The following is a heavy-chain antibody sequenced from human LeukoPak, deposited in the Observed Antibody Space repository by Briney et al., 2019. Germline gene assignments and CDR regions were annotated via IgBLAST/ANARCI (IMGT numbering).Heavy chain of an antibody. J-gene: IGHJ4*02. CDR2: IYPGDSDT. V-gene: IGHV5-51*01. D-gene: IGHD3-22*01. CDR3: ARGSQNVVITAYDY. CDR1: GYSFTSYW. Sequence: GESLKISCKVSGYSFTSYWIGWVRQMPGKGLEWMGIIYPGDSDTRYSPSFQGQVTISADKSINTAYLQWSSLKASDSAMYYCARGSQNVVITAYDYWGQGTLVPVSS.